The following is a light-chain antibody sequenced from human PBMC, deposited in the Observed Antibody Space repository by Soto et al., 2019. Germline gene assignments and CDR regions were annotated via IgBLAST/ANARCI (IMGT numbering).Light chain of an antibody. CDR1: QSVLYSSNNKNF. CDR3: QQYFNTPLT. Sequence: DIVMTQSPDSLAVSLGERATINCKSSQSVLYSSNNKNFLSWYQQKPGQPPKLLIYWASIRESGVPDRFSGSGSVTDFTLTISSLQAEDVAVYYCQQYFNTPLTFGQGTKLEIK. CDR2: WAS. J-gene: IGKJ2*01. V-gene: IGKV4-1*01.